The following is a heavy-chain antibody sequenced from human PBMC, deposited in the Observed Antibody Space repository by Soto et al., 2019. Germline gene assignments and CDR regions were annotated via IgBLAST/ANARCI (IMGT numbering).Heavy chain of an antibody. Sequence: SETLSLTCTVSGGSISRSSYYWGWIRQPPGKGLEWIGSIYYSGSTYYRPSLKSRVTISVDTSKNQFSLKLSSVTAADTAVYYCARQVPAAIRLGWFDPWGQGTLVTVSS. V-gene: IGHV4-39*01. CDR1: GGSISRSSYY. J-gene: IGHJ5*02. CDR3: ARQVPAAIRLGWFDP. CDR2: IYYSGST. D-gene: IGHD2-2*02.